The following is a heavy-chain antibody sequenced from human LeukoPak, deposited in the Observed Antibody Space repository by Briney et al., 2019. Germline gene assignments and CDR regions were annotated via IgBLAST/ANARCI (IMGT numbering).Heavy chain of an antibody. J-gene: IGHJ4*02. CDR2: IYYSGST. CDR3: ARQSHAKYSDFWSGYRGYIDY. CDR1: GGSISSYY. V-gene: IGHV4-59*01. D-gene: IGHD3-3*01. Sequence: SESLSLTWTVSGGSISSYYWSWIRQPPGKGMEWSGYIYYSGSTNYNPSLKSRVTISVDTSKNQFSLKLSSVTAADTAVYYCARQSHAKYSDFWSGYRGYIDYWGQGTLVTVSS.